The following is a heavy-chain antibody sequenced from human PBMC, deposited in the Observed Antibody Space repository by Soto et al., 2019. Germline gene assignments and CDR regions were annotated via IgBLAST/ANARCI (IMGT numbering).Heavy chain of an antibody. Sequence: GASVKVSCKASGYTFTSYDINWVRQATGQGLEWMGWMNPNSGNTGYAQKFQGRVTMTRNTSISTAYMELSSLRSEDTAVYYCARGEVRIVVVPDVMFDLWGQGTLVTVSS. CDR1: GYTFTSYD. V-gene: IGHV1-8*01. CDR2: MNPNSGNT. J-gene: IGHJ5*02. CDR3: ARGEVRIVVVPDVMFDL. D-gene: IGHD2-2*01.